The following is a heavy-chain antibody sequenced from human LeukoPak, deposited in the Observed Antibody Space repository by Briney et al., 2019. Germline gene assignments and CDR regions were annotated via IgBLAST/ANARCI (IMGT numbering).Heavy chain of an antibody. V-gene: IGHV1-69*04. CDR3: AIGYCSGGSCWFMVSAFDI. Sequence: GASVKVSCKASRGTFSSYAISWVRQAPGQGLEWMGRIIPILGIANYAQKFQGRVTITADKSTSTAYMELSSLRSEDTAVYYCAIGYCSGGSCWFMVSAFDIWGQGTMVTVSS. J-gene: IGHJ3*02. CDR1: RGTFSSYA. D-gene: IGHD2-15*01. CDR2: IIPILGIA.